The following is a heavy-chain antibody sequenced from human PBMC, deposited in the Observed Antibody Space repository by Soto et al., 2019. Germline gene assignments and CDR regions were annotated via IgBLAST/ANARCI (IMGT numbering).Heavy chain of an antibody. CDR3: TTSDRWQIDFGY. Sequence: EVQLVESGGGLVKPGGSLRLSCAVSGFTFTKAWMNWVRQAPGKGLEWVGRIKSKADGGTTDYAAPVKDRFTISRDDSKNTLYLQMNSLNTEDTAMYYCTTSDRWQIDFGYWGQGSLVNVSS. D-gene: IGHD1-26*01. CDR2: IKSKADGGTT. J-gene: IGHJ4*02. V-gene: IGHV3-15*07. CDR1: GFTFTKAW.